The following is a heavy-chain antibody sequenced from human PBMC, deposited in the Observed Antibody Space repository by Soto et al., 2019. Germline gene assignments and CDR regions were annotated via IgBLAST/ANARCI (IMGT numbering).Heavy chain of an antibody. V-gene: IGHV4-4*02. D-gene: IGHD6-6*01. CDR3: AGGSSKSWFDP. Sequence: SDTLSLTCAVSGGSISSSNWWSWVRQPPGKGLEWIGEIYHSGSTNYNPSLKSRVSISADTSNNQFSLKLTSVTAADTAVYYCAGGSSKSWFDPWGQGTLVTVSS. CDR2: IYHSGST. CDR1: GGSISSSNW. J-gene: IGHJ5*02.